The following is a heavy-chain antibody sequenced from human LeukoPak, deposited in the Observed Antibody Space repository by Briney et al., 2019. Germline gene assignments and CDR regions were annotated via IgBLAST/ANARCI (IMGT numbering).Heavy chain of an antibody. J-gene: IGHJ4*02. Sequence: GGSLRLSCAASGFTFSTSAKHWVRQAPGKGLEWVAVISSDGSDTNYADSVKGRFTISRDNSKNTLYLEMNSLRSEDTAVYYCARDRCTSTTCYLFDYWGQGTLVIVSS. CDR2: ISSDGSDT. V-gene: IGHV3-30*04. CDR3: ARDRCTSTTCYLFDY. CDR1: GFTFSTSA. D-gene: IGHD2/OR15-2a*01.